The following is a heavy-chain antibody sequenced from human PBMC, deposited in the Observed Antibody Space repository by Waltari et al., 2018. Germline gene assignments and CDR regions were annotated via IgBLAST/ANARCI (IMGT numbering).Heavy chain of an antibody. CDR2: IRSKANSYAT. Sequence: EVQLVESGGGLVQPGGSLKLSCAASGFTFSDSAMHWVRQASGKGREWVGRIRSKANSYATAYAASVKGRFTISRDDSKNTAYLQMNSLKTEDTAVYYCTRHLSSYREDFDYWGQGTLVTVSS. CDR3: TRHLSSYREDFDY. J-gene: IGHJ4*02. V-gene: IGHV3-73*02. D-gene: IGHD3-16*02. CDR1: GFTFSDSA.